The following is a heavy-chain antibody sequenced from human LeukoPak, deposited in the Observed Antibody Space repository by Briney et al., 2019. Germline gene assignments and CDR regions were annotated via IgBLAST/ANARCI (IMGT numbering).Heavy chain of an antibody. V-gene: IGHV3-7*01. CDR2: IKGDGSKT. CDR3: ARDTGSPADY. D-gene: IGHD1-26*01. Sequence: GGSLRLACAASGFTFSNFWMSWVRQAPGRGLEWVANIKGDGSKTYYVDSVKGRFTISRDNAKNSLYLQMNSLRNEDTAVYYCARDTGSPADYWGQGTLVTVSS. CDR1: GFTFSNFW. J-gene: IGHJ4*02.